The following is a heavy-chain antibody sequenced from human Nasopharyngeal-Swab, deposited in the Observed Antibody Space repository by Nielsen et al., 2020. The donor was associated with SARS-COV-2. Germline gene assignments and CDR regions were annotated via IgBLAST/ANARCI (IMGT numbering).Heavy chain of an antibody. D-gene: IGHD6-13*01. CDR2: IFSNDEK. CDR3: AREGGSSWYYYFDY. V-gene: IGHV2-26*01. J-gene: IGHJ4*02. Sequence: SGPTLVKPTETFTLTCTVSGFSLSNARMGVSWIRQPPGKALEWLAHIFSNDEKSYSTSLKSRLTISKDTSKSQVVLTMTNMDPVDTATYYCAREGGSSWYYYFDYWGQGTLVTVSS. CDR1: GFSLSNARMG.